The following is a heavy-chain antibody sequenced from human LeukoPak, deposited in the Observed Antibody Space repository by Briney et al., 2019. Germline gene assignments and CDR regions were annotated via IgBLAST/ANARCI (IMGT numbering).Heavy chain of an antibody. CDR2: IIPIFGTA. CDR1: GGTFSSYA. V-gene: IGHV1-69*13. D-gene: IGHD2-21*02. J-gene: IGHJ1*01. Sequence: GASVKVSCKASGGTFSSYAISGVRQAPGQGLEWMGGIIPIFGTANYAQKFQGRVTITADESTSTAYMELSSLRSEDTAVYYCATESGGDWLRIQHWGQGTLVTVSS. CDR3: ATESGGDWLRIQH.